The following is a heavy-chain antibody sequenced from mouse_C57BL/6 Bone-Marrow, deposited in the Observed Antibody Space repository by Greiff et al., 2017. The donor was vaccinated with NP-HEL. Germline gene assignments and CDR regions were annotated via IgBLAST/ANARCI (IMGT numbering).Heavy chain of an antibody. CDR1: GFTFSDAW. V-gene: IGHV6-6*01. D-gene: IGHD2-3*01. Sequence: GGSMKLSCAASGFTFSDAWMDWVRQSPEKGLEWVAEIRNKANNHATYYAESVKGRFTISRDDSKSSVYLQMNSLRAEDTGIYYCTGGWLSAWFAYWGQGTLVTVSA. CDR3: TGGWLSAWFAY. CDR2: IRNKANNHAT. J-gene: IGHJ3*01.